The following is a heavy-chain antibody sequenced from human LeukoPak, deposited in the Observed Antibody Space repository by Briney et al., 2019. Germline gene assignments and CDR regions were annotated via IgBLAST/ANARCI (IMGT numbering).Heavy chain of an antibody. D-gene: IGHD6-13*01. CDR2: ISSSSSYI. CDR3: ARAPTSSSWFRWYFDL. V-gene: IGHV3-21*01. CDR1: GFTFSSYW. Sequence: GGSLRLSCAASGFTFSSYWMSWVRQAPGKGLEWVSSISSSSSYIYYADSVKGRFTISRDNAKNSLYLQMNSLRAEDTAVYYCARAPTSSSWFRWYFDLWGRGTLVTVSS. J-gene: IGHJ2*01.